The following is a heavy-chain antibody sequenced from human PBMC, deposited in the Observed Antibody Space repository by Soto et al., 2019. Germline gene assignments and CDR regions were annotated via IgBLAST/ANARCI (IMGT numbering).Heavy chain of an antibody. J-gene: IGHJ6*02. CDR1: GGTFSSYA. CDR3: ARIYCSSTSCRRDLYYYGMDV. Sequence: QVQLVQSGAEVKKPGSSVKVSCKASGGTFSSYAISWVRQAPGQGLEWMGGIIPIFGTTNYAQKFQGRVTITEDESTSTAYMELSSLRSEDTAVYYCARIYCSSTSCRRDLYYYGMDVWGQGTTVTVSS. CDR2: IIPIFGTT. V-gene: IGHV1-69*01. D-gene: IGHD2-2*01.